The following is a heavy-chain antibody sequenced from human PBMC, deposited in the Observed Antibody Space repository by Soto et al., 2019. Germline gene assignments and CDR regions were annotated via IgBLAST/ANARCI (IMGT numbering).Heavy chain of an antibody. V-gene: IGHV1-18*01. D-gene: IGHD1-26*01. CDR3: ARGEMFFDS. Sequence: QVQLVQSGAEVKKPGASVKVPCKASGYTFTSYGISWVRQAPGQGLEWMGWISAYSGNTKYAQKFQGRVTMTTDISTSTAYMELRXLRSXXXAVYYCARGEMFFDSWGQGTLVTVSS. CDR1: GYTFTSYG. J-gene: IGHJ4*02. CDR2: ISAYSGNT.